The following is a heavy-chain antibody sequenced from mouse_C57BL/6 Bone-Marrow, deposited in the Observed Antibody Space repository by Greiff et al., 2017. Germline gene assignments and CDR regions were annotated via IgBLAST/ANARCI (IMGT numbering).Heavy chain of an antibody. D-gene: IGHD2-5*01. CDR2: IRLKSDNYAT. V-gene: IGHV6-3*01. Sequence: EVKLVESGGGLVQPGGSMKLSCVASGFTFSNYWMNWVRQSPEKGLEWVAQIRLKSDNYATHYAESVKGRFTISRDDSKSSVYLQMNNLRAEDTGIYYCTGGSNVYYFDYWGQGTTLTVSS. CDR3: TGGSNVYYFDY. J-gene: IGHJ2*01. CDR1: GFTFSNYW.